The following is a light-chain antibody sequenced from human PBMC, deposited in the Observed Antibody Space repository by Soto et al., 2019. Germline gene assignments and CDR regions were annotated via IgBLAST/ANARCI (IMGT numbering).Light chain of an antibody. CDR3: QQFSSYPCT. J-gene: IGKJ1*01. V-gene: IGKV3-20*01. CDR2: DAS. Sequence: NVLTQSPVTLSLSPGEGATLSCRASQSINTDLAWYQQKPGQAPRLLIYDASSRATGIPDRFSGGGSGTDFTLTISRLEPEDSAVYYCQQFSSYPCTFGQGTKVDNK. CDR1: QSINTD.